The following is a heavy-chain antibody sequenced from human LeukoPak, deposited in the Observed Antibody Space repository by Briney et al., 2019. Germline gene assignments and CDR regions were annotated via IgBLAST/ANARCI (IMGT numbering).Heavy chain of an antibody. CDR2: ISSSSSTI. V-gene: IGHV3-48*01. CDR3: ARDKYFQH. CDR1: GFTFSSYS. J-gene: IGHJ1*01. Sequence: PGGSLRLSCAASGFTFSSYSMNWVRQAPGKGLEWVSYISSSSSTIYYADSVKGRFTISRDNAKNSLYRQMNSLRAEDTAVYYCARDKYFQHWGQGTLVTVSS.